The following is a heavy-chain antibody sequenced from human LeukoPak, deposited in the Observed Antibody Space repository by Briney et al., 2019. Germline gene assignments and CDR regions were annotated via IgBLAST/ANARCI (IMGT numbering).Heavy chain of an antibody. Sequence: PGGSLRLSCAASGFTFSSYGMHWVRQAPGKGLEWVSNISGSGRGGRTYYADSVKGRFTISRDNSKNTLYLQMSSLRAEDTAVYYCAKSGLNRFDYWGQGTLVTVSS. V-gene: IGHV3-23*01. CDR3: AKSGLNRFDY. CDR1: GFTFSSYG. D-gene: IGHD2-15*01. CDR2: ISGSGRGGRT. J-gene: IGHJ4*02.